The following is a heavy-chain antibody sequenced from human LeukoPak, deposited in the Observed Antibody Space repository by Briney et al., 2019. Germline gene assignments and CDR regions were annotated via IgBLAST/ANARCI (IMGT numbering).Heavy chain of an antibody. D-gene: IGHD5-24*01. V-gene: IGHV3-7*05. Sequence: GGSLRLSCAASGFIFSNYWMSWVRQAPGKGLEWMANIKQDGGEKRYADSVRGRFSISRDNAQTSLYLQMNSLRAEDTAVYYCARASDPWLQLTWGQGTLVTVSS. J-gene: IGHJ5*02. CDR2: IKQDGGEK. CDR1: GFIFSNYW. CDR3: ARASDPWLQLT.